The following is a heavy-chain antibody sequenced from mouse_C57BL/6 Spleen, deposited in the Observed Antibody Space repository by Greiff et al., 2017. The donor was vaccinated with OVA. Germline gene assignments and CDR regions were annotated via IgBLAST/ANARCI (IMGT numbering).Heavy chain of an antibody. D-gene: IGHD1-1*01. J-gene: IGHJ2*01. CDR2: INPNNGGT. CDR1: GYTFTDYY. CDR3: ARVLFYYGSMDFDY. Sequence: EVQLQQSGPELVKPGASVKISCKASGYTFTDYYMNWVKQSHGKSLEWIGDINPNNGGTSYNQKFKGKATLTVDKSSSTAYMELRSLTSEDSAVYYCARVLFYYGSMDFDYWGQGTTLTVSS. V-gene: IGHV1-26*01.